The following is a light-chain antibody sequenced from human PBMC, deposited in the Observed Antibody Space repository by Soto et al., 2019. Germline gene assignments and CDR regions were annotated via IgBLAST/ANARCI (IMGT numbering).Light chain of an antibody. CDR3: QQYGSPLT. J-gene: IGKJ5*01. V-gene: IGKV3-20*01. CDR2: GAS. Sequence: EIVLTQSPGTLSLSPGERATLSCRASQSVSSSYLAWYQKKPGQAPRLLIYGASSRATGIPDRFSGSWSGTDFTLTISRLEPEDFAVYYCQQYGSPLTFGQGTRLEIK. CDR1: QSVSSSY.